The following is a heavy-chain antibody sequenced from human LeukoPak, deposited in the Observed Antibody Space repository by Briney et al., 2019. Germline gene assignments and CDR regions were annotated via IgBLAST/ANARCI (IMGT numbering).Heavy chain of an antibody. D-gene: IGHD6-19*01. J-gene: IGHJ6*04. CDR2: TYYRSKWYN. CDR3: AREEGIAVAGLDV. Sequence: SQTLSLTCAISGDSVSSNSAGWNWIRQSPSRGLEWLGRTYYRSKWYNDYAVSVKGRITINPDTSKNQFSLQLNSVTPEDTAVYYCAREEGIAVAGLDVWGKGTTVTVSS. CDR1: GDSVSSNSAG. V-gene: IGHV6-1*01.